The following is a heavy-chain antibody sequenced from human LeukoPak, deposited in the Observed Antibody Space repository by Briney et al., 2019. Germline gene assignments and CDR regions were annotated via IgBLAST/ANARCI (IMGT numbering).Heavy chain of an antibody. D-gene: IGHD1-1*01. V-gene: IGHV4-39*07. CDR3: VGSGRLRKNVQLERRGGGWFDP. J-gene: IGHJ5*02. CDR2: INHSGST. Sequence: SETLSLTCTVSGGSISSSSYYWGWIRQPPGKGLEWIGEINHSGSTNYNPSLKSRVTISVDTSKNQFSLKLSSVTAADTAVYYCVGSGRLRKNVQLERRGGGWFDPWGQGTLVTVSS. CDR1: GGSISSSSYY.